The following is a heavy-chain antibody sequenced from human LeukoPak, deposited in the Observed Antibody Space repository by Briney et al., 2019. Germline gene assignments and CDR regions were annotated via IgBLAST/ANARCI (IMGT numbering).Heavy chain of an antibody. J-gene: IGHJ6*03. Sequence: GGSLSLSCAASGFTFSSYAMSWVRQAPGKGLEWVSGIIDSGDITYNANSVKSRFTISRDNSKNTLYLQMNSLRAEDTAVYYCAKLGGQEVYNYYVGVWGKGTTVAASS. D-gene: IGHD3-16*01. CDR1: GFTFSSYA. V-gene: IGHV3-23*01. CDR3: AKLGGQEVYNYYVGV. CDR2: IIDSGDIT.